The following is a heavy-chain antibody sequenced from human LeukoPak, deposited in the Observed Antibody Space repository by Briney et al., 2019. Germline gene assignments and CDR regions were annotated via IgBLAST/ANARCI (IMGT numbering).Heavy chain of an antibody. J-gene: IGHJ4*02. V-gene: IGHV3-21*01. D-gene: IGHD1-26*01. CDR3: ARDSGLVVGALNFDY. Sequence: MAGGSLRLSCAASGFTFSSYSMKWVRQAPGKGLEWVSSISSSSSYIYYADSVKGRFTISRDNAKNSLYLQMNSLRDEDTAVYYCARDSGLVVGALNFDYWGQGTLVTVSS. CDR1: GFTFSSYS. CDR2: ISSSSSYI.